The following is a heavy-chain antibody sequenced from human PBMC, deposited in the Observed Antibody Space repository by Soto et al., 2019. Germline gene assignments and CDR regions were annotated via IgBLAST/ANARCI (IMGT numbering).Heavy chain of an antibody. CDR2: ITPSSGST. CDR1: GYTFNNYF. J-gene: IGHJ5*02. CDR3: ARDLVPIWNYVGLAPGAQHWFDP. D-gene: IGHD1-7*01. V-gene: IGHV1-46*02. Sequence: QVQLVQSGAEVRKPGASVKVSCKASGYTFNNYFMHWVRQAPAQGLEWMGVITPSSGSTTYAQRFQSGLTMTRDTSTSTVYMELRSLRSEDTAMYFCARDLVPIWNYVGLAPGAQHWFDPWGQGTLVTVSS.